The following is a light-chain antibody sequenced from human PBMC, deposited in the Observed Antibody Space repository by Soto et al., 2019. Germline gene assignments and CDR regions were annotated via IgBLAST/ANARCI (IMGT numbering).Light chain of an antibody. CDR3: TSYAGSDIWV. CDR1: SSDVGAYNY. CDR2: EDS. J-gene: IGLJ3*02. Sequence: QSALTQPPSASGSPGQSVTISCTGTSSDVGAYNYVSWYQQYPGKAPKLMIYEDSKRPSGVPDRFSGSKSGNTASLTVSGLQPEDEADYYCTSYAGSDIWVFGGGTKVPVL. V-gene: IGLV2-8*01.